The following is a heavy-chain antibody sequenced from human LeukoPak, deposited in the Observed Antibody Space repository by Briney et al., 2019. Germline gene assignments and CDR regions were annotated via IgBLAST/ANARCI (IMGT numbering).Heavy chain of an antibody. CDR3: ARQSSNGDFDY. V-gene: IGHV5-51*01. CDR1: GYSFTKYW. D-gene: IGHD4-11*01. CDR2: IYPGDSHT. Sequence: GESLKISCQASGYSFTKYWIGWVRQMPGKGLEWMGLIYPGDSHTRNSPSFQGQVTISADKSMSTAYLQWSSLKASDTAMYYCARQSSNGDFDYWGQGTLVTVSS. J-gene: IGHJ4*02.